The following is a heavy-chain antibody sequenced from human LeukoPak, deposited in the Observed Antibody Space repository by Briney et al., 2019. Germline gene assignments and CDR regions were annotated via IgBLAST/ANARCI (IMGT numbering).Heavy chain of an antibody. CDR3: AREDPPYYDYIWGSYRLLHDAFDI. J-gene: IGHJ3*02. CDR2: INHSGST. CDR1: GGSFSGYY. Sequence: PSETLSLTCAVYGGSFSGYYLSWIRQPPGKGLEWIGEINHSGSTNYNPSLKSRVTISVDTSKNQFSLKLSSVTAADTAVYYCAREDPPYYDYIWGSYRLLHDAFDIWGQGTMVTVSS. D-gene: IGHD3-16*02. V-gene: IGHV4-34*01.